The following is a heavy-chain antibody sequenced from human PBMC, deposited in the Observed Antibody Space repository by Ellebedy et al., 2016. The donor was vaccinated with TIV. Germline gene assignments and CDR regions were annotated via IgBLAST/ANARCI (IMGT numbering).Heavy chain of an antibody. CDR3: ARSRLRLGEWVGYYGMDV. V-gene: IGHV1-46*01. CDR2: INPSGGST. J-gene: IGHJ6*02. Sequence: ASVKVSCKASGYTFTSYYMHWVRQAPGQGLEWMGIINPSGGSTSYAQKFQGRVTMTRDTSTSTVYMKLSSLRSEDTAVYYCARSRLRLGEWVGYYGMDVWGQGTTVTVSS. D-gene: IGHD3-16*01. CDR1: GYTFTSYY.